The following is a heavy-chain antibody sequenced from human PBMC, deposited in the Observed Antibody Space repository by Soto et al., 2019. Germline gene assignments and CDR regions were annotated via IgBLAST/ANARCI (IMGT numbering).Heavy chain of an antibody. CDR3: VRDYSSCWAPRDHFYYGMDV. Sequence: QAQLVESGGGVVQPGTSLRLSCAGSGLTFSDDALHWVRRAPGKGLEWVTFISYDGSTTYYADSVKGRFSISRDNSRNTLYLQITSLRAEETAVYYCVRDYSSCWAPRDHFYYGMDVWGPGTTVIVSS. J-gene: IGHJ6*02. CDR1: GLTFSDDA. D-gene: IGHD6-19*01. CDR2: ISYDGSTT. V-gene: IGHV3-30*04.